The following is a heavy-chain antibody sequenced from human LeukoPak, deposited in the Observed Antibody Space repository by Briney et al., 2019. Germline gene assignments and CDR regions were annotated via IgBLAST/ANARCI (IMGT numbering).Heavy chain of an antibody. V-gene: IGHV1-69*05. J-gene: IGHJ4*02. CDR2: IIPIFGTT. Sequence: ASVKVSCKASGGTFSSYISWVREAPGQGLEWMGGIIPIFGTTKYAQNFQGRVTITTAGSTSTAYMELKSLRSEDTAVYYCAMGNNFDFFYFDYWGQGTLVSVSS. D-gene: IGHD3-9*01. CDR3: AMGNNFDFFYFDY. CDR1: GGTFSSY.